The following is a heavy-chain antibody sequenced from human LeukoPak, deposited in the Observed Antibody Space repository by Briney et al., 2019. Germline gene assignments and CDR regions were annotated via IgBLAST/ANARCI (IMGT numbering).Heavy chain of an antibody. J-gene: IGHJ4*02. CDR3: ARAYRQQLVILDY. D-gene: IGHD6-13*01. CDR1: GGSITSTNW. Sequence: SGTLSLTCAVSGGSITSTNWWSWVRPPPGRGLEWIGEIHHTGTTNNNPSLKSRVTMSVDKSKNHFSLKLTSVTAADTAVYYCARAYRQQLVILDYWGQGILVTVSS. CDR2: IHHTGTT. V-gene: IGHV4-4*02.